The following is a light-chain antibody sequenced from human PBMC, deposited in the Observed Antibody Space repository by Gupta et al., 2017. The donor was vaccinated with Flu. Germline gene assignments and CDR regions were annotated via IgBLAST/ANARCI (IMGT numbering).Light chain of an antibody. CDR1: SSDIGGYNW. V-gene: IGLV2-14*03. Sequence: SITIPCTGTSSDIGGYNWVAWYQQHPGKAPKLLISDVSNRPSGVSNRFSGSKSGNTASLTISGLQAEDEADYFCSSYTDISLVVFGGGTKLTVL. J-gene: IGLJ2*01. CDR3: SSYTDISLVV. CDR2: DVS.